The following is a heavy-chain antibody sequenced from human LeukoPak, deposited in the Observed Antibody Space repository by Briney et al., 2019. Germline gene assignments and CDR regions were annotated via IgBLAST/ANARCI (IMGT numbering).Heavy chain of an antibody. Sequence: SETLSLTCTVSGGSITSYYWSWIRQPPGKGLEWIGYIYYTGSTNYNPSLPSRVTISVATSKNQFSLTVRSVTAADTAVYYCARVDSRYYFDSWGQGSLVTVSS. CDR3: ARVDSRYYFDS. V-gene: IGHV4-59*01. D-gene: IGHD3/OR15-3a*01. J-gene: IGHJ4*02. CDR2: IYYTGST. CDR1: GGSITSYY.